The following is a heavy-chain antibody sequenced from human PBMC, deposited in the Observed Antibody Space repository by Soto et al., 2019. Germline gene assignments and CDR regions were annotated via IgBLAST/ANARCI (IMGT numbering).Heavy chain of an antibody. V-gene: IGHV3-30-3*01. CDR1: VFTFISYA. J-gene: IGHJ4*02. D-gene: IGHD2-2*01. CDR3: ARGPSSLTRFDY. CDR2: ISYDGSNK. Sequence: GWSLRLSCASSVFTFISYAMHWVRQAPGKGLEWVAVISYDGSNKYYADSVKGRFTISRDNSKNTLYLQMNSLRGEDTAVYYCARGPSSLTRFDYWGQGTLVTVSS.